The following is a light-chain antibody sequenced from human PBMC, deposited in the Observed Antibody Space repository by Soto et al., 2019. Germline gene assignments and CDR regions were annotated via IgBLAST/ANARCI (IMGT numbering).Light chain of an antibody. Sequence: QSALTQPASVSGSPGQSITISSTGTSSDVGGYKYVSWYQQHPGEAPKLMIYDVSNRPSGVSNRFSGSKSGNTASLTISGLQAEDEADYYCSSYTSSSTRVFGTGTKLTVL. V-gene: IGLV2-14*01. J-gene: IGLJ1*01. CDR3: SSYTSSSTRV. CDR1: SSDVGGYKY. CDR2: DVS.